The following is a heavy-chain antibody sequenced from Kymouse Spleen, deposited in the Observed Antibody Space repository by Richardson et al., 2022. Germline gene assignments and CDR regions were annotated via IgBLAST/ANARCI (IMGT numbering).Heavy chain of an antibody. CDR2: INHSGST. V-gene: IGHV4-34*01. D-gene: IGHD1-7*01. CDR1: GGSFSGYY. J-gene: IGHJ6*02. Sequence: QVQLQQWGAGLLKPSETLSLTCAVYGGSFSGYYWSWIRQPPGKGLEWIGEINHSGSTNYNPSLKSRVTISVDTSKNQFSLKLSSVTAADTAVYYCARGITGTTEGYYYYYGMDVWGQGTTVTVSS. CDR3: ARGITGTTEGYYYYYGMDV.